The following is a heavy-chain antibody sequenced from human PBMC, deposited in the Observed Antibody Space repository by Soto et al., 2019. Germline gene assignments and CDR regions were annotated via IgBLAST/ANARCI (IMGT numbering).Heavy chain of an antibody. J-gene: IGHJ6*02. CDR1: GGSISSYY. CDR3: ARDHARYYDSSGYFPSYGMDV. Sequence: SETLSLTCTVSGGSISSYYWSWIRQPPGKGLEWIGYIYYSGSTNYNPSLKSRVTISVDTSKNQFSLKLSSVTAADTAVYYCARDHARYYDSSGYFPSYGMDVWGQGTTVTVSS. CDR2: IYYSGST. D-gene: IGHD3-22*01. V-gene: IGHV4-59*01.